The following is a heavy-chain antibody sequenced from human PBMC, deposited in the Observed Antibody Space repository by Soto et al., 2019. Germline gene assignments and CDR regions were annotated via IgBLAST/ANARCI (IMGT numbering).Heavy chain of an antibody. D-gene: IGHD2-15*01. CDR2: IWYDGSNK. CDR3: ARAGMVDGMDV. J-gene: IGHJ6*02. V-gene: IGHV3-33*01. Sequence: GGSLRLSCAASGFTFSSYGMHWVRQAPGKGLEWVAVIWYDGSNKYYADSVKGRFTISRDNSKNTLYLQMNSLRAEDTAVYYCARAGMVDGMDVWGQGTTVTVSS. CDR1: GFTFSSYG.